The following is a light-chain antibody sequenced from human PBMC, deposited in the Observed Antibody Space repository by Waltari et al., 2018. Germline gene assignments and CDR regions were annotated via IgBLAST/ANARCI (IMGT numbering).Light chain of an antibody. CDR1: QSVSSY. J-gene: IGKJ4*01. CDR3: QQRSNWPPT. V-gene: IGKV3-11*01. Sequence: EIVLTLSPATLSLSPGARATLSCRASQSVSSYLAWYQQKPGQAPRLLIYDASNRATGIPARFSGSGSGTDFTLTISSLEPEDFAVYYCQQRSNWPPTFGGGTKVEIK. CDR2: DAS.